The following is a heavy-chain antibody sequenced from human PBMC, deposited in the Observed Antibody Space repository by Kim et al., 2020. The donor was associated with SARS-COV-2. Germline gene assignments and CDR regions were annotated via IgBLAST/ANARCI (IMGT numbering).Heavy chain of an antibody. CDR1: GFTFSSYA. D-gene: IGHD3-22*01. Sequence: GGSLRLSCAASGFTFSSYAMSWVRQAPGKGLEWVSAISGSGGSTYYADSVKGRFTISRDNSKNTLYLQMNSLRAEDTAVYYCAKADDSSGYYGDAFDYWGQGPLVTVSS. V-gene: IGHV3-23*01. CDR3: AKADDSSGYYGDAFDY. CDR2: ISGSGGST. J-gene: IGHJ4*02.